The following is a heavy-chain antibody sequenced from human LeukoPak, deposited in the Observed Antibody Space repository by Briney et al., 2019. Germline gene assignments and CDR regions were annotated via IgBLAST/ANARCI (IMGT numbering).Heavy chain of an antibody. D-gene: IGHD1-20*01. CDR3: ASGNWNDRAFDI. CDR1: GFTFSSCW. Sequence: GGSLRLSCAASGFTFSSCWMNWVRQAPGKGLEWVANIKPDGSEKYYVDSVKGRFTISRDNAKNSLYLQMNSLRDEDTAVYYYASGNWNDRAFDIWGQGTMVAVSS. CDR2: IKPDGSEK. J-gene: IGHJ3*02. V-gene: IGHV3-7*01.